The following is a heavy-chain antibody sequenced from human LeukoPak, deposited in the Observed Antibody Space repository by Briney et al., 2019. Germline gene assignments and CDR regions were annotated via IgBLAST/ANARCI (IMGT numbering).Heavy chain of an antibody. J-gene: IGHJ6*02. V-gene: IGHV3-33*01. D-gene: IGHD2-15*01. CDR1: GFTFSSYG. CDR3: ARGRETAIAAKRKRPYYYGMDV. CDR2: IWYDGSNK. Sequence: GGSQRLSCAASGFTFSSYGMHWVRQAPGKGLEWVAVIWYDGSNKYYADSVKGRFTISRDNSKNTLYLQMNSLRAEDTAVYYCARGRETAIAAKRKRPYYYGMDVWGQGTTVTVSS.